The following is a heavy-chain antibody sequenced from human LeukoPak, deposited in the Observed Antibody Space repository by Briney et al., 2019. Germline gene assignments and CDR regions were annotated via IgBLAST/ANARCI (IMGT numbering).Heavy chain of an antibody. CDR1: GYTFTGYY. Sequence: ASVKVSCKASGYTFTGYYMHWVRQAPGQGLEWMGRINPSSGGTNYAQKFQGRVTMTRDTSISTAYMELSRLRSDDTAVYYCARDRRYCSGGSCYSFDYWGQGTPVTVSS. V-gene: IGHV1-2*06. CDR3: ARDRRYCSGGSCYSFDY. CDR2: INPSSGGT. J-gene: IGHJ4*02. D-gene: IGHD2-15*01.